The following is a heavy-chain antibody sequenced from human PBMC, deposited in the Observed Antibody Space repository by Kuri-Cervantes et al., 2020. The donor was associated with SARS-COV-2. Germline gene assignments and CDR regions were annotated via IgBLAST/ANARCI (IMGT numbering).Heavy chain of an antibody. CDR2: VSGYNGNS. Sequence: ASVKVSCKASGYTFSNYDIGWVRQAPGQGLEWMGWVSGYNGNSDYAEKFQGRVTMTADTSTKTAHMELRSLRSDGTAVYYCARDRDYYDSGGYWGQGTLVTVSS. V-gene: IGHV1-18*01. D-gene: IGHD3-22*01. CDR3: ARDRDYYDSGGY. CDR1: GYTFSNYD. J-gene: IGHJ4*02.